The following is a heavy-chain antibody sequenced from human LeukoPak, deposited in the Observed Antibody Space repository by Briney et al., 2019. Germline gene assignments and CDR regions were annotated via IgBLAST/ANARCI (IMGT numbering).Heavy chain of an antibody. V-gene: IGHV3-33*06. CDR3: AKDFDGPLYFDY. J-gene: IGHJ4*02. CDR2: IWYGGSNK. Sequence: GRSLRLSCAASGFTFSSYGMHWVRQAPGKGLEWVAVIWYGGSNKYYADSVKGRFTISRDNSKNTLYLQMNSLRAEDTAVYYCAKDFDGPLYFDYWGQGTLVTVSS. CDR1: GFTFSSYG. D-gene: IGHD3-9*01.